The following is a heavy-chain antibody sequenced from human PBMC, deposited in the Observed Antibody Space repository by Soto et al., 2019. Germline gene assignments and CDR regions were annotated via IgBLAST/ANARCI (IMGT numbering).Heavy chain of an antibody. J-gene: IGHJ6*02. CDR2: INPKTAAT. D-gene: IGHD1-26*01. V-gene: IGHV1-2*02. CDR3: ARIKWGLNYYNGMDV. CDR1: GYSFSDYF. Sequence: ASVKVSCKPSGYSFSDYFIQWVRQASGQGLEWVAWINPKTAATNYAKKFQGRVSLTWDTSSTTAYMELTRLRPDDTAVYYCARIKWGLNYYNGMDVWGQGTTVTVS.